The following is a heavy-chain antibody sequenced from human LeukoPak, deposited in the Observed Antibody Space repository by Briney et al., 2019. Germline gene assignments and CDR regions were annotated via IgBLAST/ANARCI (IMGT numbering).Heavy chain of an antibody. CDR1: GFTFSSCE. CDR2: ISSSGSTI. D-gene: IGHD3-10*01. Sequence: GGSLRLSCAASGFTFSSCEMKWVRQAPGKGLEWVSYISSSGSTIYYADSVKGRFTISRDNAKNSLYLQMNSLRAEDTAVYYCARDLRGVIIGFDYWGQGTLVTVSS. J-gene: IGHJ4*02. V-gene: IGHV3-48*03. CDR3: ARDLRGVIIGFDY.